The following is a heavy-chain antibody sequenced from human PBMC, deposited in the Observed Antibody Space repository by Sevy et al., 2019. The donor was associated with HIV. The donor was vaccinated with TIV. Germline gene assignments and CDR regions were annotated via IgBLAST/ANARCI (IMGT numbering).Heavy chain of an antibody. Sequence: GGSLRLSCAASGFTFDDYAMHWVRQAPGKGLEWVSLISWNGGSTYYADSVKGQFTISRHNSKNSLYLQMTSLRAEDTALYYCAKDMHGDYYYSGMDVWGQGTTVTVSS. CDR1: GFTFDDYA. V-gene: IGHV3-43D*03. CDR2: ISWNGGST. D-gene: IGHD4-17*01. CDR3: AKDMHGDYYYSGMDV. J-gene: IGHJ6*02.